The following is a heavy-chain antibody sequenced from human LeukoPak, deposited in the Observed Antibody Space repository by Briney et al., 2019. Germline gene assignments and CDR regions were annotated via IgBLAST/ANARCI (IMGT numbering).Heavy chain of an antibody. CDR3: ARELTIFGVVPHYYYMDV. CDR2: INPNSGGT. CDR1: GYTFTGYY. Sequence: ASVKVSCKASGYTFTGYYMHWVRQAPGQGLEWMGWINPNSGGTNYAQKFQGWVTMTRDTSISTAYMELSRLRSDDTAVYYCARELTIFGVVPHYYYMDVWGKGTTVTVSS. V-gene: IGHV1-2*04. D-gene: IGHD3-3*01. J-gene: IGHJ6*03.